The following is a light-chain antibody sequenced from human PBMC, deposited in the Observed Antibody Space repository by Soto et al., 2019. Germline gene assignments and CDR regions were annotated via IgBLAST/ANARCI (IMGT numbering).Light chain of an antibody. V-gene: IGKV4-1*01. CDR3: QHYYSTPWT. Sequence: DIVMTQSPDSLAVSLGERATINCKSSQSVLYSSNTKNYLAWYQQKPGQPPKLLIYWASTRESGVPDRFSGSGSGTDFTLTISSLQAEDVAVYYCQHYYSTPWTSGHATKVEIK. CDR1: QSVLYSSNTKNY. CDR2: WAS. J-gene: IGKJ1*01.